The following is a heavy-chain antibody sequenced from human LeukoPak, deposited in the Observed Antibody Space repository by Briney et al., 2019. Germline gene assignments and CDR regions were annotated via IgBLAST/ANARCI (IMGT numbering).Heavy chain of an antibody. CDR3: AKAYYDILTGHPDY. J-gene: IGHJ4*02. Sequence: GGSLRLSCAASGFTFDDYAMHWVRQAPGKGLEWVSGISWNSGSIGYADSVKGRFTISRDNAKNSLYLQMNSLRAEDTALYYCAKAYYDILTGHPDYWGQGTLVTVSS. D-gene: IGHD3-9*01. CDR1: GFTFDDYA. CDR2: ISWNSGSI. V-gene: IGHV3-9*01.